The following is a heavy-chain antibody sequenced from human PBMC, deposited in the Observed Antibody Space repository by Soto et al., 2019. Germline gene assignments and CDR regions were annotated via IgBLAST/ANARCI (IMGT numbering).Heavy chain of an antibody. J-gene: IGHJ4*02. D-gene: IGHD3-22*01. CDR1: GYTFTGYY. CDR3: ARDSASYDSSGYYYVGFDY. CDR2: INPNSGGT. V-gene: IGHV1-2*02. Sequence: ASVKVSCKASGYTFTGYYMHWVRQAPGQGLEWMGWINPNSGGTNYAQKFQGRVTMTRDTSISTAYMELSRLRSDDTAVYYCARDSASYDSSGYYYVGFDYWGQGTLVTVSS.